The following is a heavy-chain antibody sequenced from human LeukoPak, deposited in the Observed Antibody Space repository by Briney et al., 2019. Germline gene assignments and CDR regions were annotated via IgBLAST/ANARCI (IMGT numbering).Heavy chain of an antibody. V-gene: IGHV3-48*01. CDR1: GFTFSSYS. J-gene: IGHJ4*02. D-gene: IGHD2-15*01. CDR3: ARHMMWLYCSGGSCYSDY. CDR2: ISSSSSTI. Sequence: PGGSLRLSRAASGFTFSSYSMNWVRQAPGKGLEWVSYISSSSSTIYYADSVKGRFTISRDNAKNSLYLQMNSLRAEDTAVYYCARHMMWLYCSGGSCYSDYWGQGTLVTVSS.